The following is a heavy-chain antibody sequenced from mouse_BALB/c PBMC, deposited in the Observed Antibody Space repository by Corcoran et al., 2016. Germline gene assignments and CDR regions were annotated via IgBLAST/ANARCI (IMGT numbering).Heavy chain of an antibody. CDR3: AREEYGNIWFAY. CDR2: INTYTGEP. D-gene: IGHD2-10*02. CDR1: GYTFTNYG. Sequence: QIQLVQSGPELKKPGETVKISCKASGYTFTNYGMNWVKQAPGKGLKWMGWINTYTGEPTYADDFKGRFAFSLETSASTAYLQINNLKNEDTATYFCAREEYGNIWFAYWGQGTLVTVSA. V-gene: IGHV9-3-1*01. J-gene: IGHJ3*01.